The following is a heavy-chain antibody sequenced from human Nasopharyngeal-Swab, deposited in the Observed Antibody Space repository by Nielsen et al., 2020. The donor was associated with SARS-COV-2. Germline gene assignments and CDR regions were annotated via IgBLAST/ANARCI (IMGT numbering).Heavy chain of an antibody. CDR2: INNFGDTT. V-gene: IGHV3-23*01. Sequence: GESLKISCVASGFTFRNYAMGWVRQAPGKGLQWVSAINNFGDTTYYPDTVKGRFFISRDNSKNTVYLQMLNVRAEDTAVYFCGKDLGWFGEFLSDWGQGILVTVSS. D-gene: IGHD3-10*01. J-gene: IGHJ4*02. CDR1: GFTFRNYA. CDR3: GKDLGWFGEFLSD.